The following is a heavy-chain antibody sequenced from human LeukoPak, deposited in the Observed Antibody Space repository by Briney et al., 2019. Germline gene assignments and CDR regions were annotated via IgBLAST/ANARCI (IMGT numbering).Heavy chain of an antibody. CDR2: IKQDGSEK. J-gene: IGHJ4*02. CDR3: ARDQFYGTSGYPFDY. Sequence: GGSLRLSCAASGFTFSSYWMSWVRQAPGKGLEWVANIKQDGSEKYYVDSVKGRFTISRDNAKNSLYLQMNSLRAEDTAVYYCARDQFYGTSGYPFDYWGQGTLVTVSA. D-gene: IGHD5-12*01. V-gene: IGHV3-7*01. CDR1: GFTFSSYW.